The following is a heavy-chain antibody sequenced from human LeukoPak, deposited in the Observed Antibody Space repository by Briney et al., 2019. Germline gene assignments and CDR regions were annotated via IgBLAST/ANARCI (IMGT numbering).Heavy chain of an antibody. D-gene: IGHD3-22*01. J-gene: IGHJ4*02. Sequence: GESLKISCKGSGYSFTSYWIGWVRQMPGKGLEWMGIIYPGDSDTRYSPSFQGQVTISADKSISTAYLQWSSLKASDTAMYYCARPGLDDSSGYYPDRFDYWGQGTLVTVSS. CDR1: GYSFTSYW. CDR3: ARPGLDDSSGYYPDRFDY. V-gene: IGHV5-51*01. CDR2: IYPGDSDT.